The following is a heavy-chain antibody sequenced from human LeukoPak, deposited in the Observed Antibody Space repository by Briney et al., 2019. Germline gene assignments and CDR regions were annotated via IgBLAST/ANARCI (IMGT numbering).Heavy chain of an antibody. D-gene: IGHD3-3*01. V-gene: IGHV3-30*03. Sequence: SGGSLRLSCVASGFTFSRHGMHWVRQAPGKGLEWVAIISNDGSRKYYAHSVEGRFTISRDNSKNTLYLQMDSLRAEDTAVYYCARGRLRLGDYYYYYGMDVWGQGTTVTVSS. CDR2: ISNDGSRK. CDR3: ARGRLRLGDYYYYYGMDV. J-gene: IGHJ6*02. CDR1: GFTFSRHG.